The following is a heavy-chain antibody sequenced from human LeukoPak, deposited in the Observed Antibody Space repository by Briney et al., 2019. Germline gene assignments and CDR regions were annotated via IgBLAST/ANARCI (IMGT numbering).Heavy chain of an antibody. V-gene: IGHV3-21*04. CDR1: GFTFSSYS. D-gene: IGHD2-2*01. CDR2: ISSSSSYT. Sequence: PGGSLRLSCAASGFTFSSYSMNWVRQAPGKGLEWVSSISSSSSYTYYADSVKGRFTISRDNSKNTLYLQMNSLRAEDTALYYCAKGNGFCSSTSCYPDAFDIWGQGTMVTVSS. J-gene: IGHJ3*02. CDR3: AKGNGFCSSTSCYPDAFDI.